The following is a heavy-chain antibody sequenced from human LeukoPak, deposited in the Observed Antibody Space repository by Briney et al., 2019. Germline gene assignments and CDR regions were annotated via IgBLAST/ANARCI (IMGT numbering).Heavy chain of an antibody. Sequence: LSLTCTVSGGSISSSSYYWGWVRQAPGKGLEWVAVISYDGSNKYYADSVKGRFTISRDNSKNTLYLQMNSLRAEDTAVYYCASGYFDYWGQGTLVTVSS. J-gene: IGHJ4*02. D-gene: IGHD3-10*01. CDR2: ISYDGSNK. V-gene: IGHV3-30*03. CDR3: ASGYFDY. CDR1: GGSISSSSYY.